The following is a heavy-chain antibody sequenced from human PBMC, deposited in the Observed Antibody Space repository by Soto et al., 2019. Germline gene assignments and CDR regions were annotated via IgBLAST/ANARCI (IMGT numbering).Heavy chain of an antibody. CDR2: ISGSGGST. CDR1: GLTFWSYA. Sequence: PGGCMRLSCAASGLTFWSYAMSWCRQAPGKGLEWVSAISGSGGSTYYADSVKGRFTISRDNSKNTLYLQMNSLRAEDTAVYYCAKDRVLMSSGWYTTDAFDIWGQGTMVTVS. CDR3: AKDRVLMSSGWYTTDAFDI. D-gene: IGHD6-19*01. V-gene: IGHV3-23*01. J-gene: IGHJ3*02.